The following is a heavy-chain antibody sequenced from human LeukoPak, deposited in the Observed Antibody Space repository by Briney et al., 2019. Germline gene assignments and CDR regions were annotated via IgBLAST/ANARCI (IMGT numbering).Heavy chain of an antibody. V-gene: IGHV3-21*01. CDR1: GFTLSTYT. CDR3: ARSGIKMVRGVIIKSPYHMDV. Sequence: PGGSLRLSCAASGFTLSTYTMNWVRQAPGKGLEWVSSISSSSSYIYYADSVRGRFTISRDDAKNSLSLQMDSLRAKDTAVYYCARSGIKMVRGVIIKSPYHMDVWGKGTTVTVSS. J-gene: IGHJ6*03. D-gene: IGHD3-10*01. CDR2: ISSSSSYI.